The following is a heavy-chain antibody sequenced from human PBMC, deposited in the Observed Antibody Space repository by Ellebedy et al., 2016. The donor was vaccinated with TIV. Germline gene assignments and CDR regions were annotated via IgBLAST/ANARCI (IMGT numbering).Heavy chain of an antibody. CDR3: ARGWQQLVQFDY. Sequence: GGSLRLSCAASGFTFSSYGMHWVRQAPGKGLEWVAVIWYDGSNKYYADSVKGRFTISRDNSKNTLYLQMNSLRAEDTAVYYCARGWQQLVQFDYWGQGTLVTVSS. V-gene: IGHV3-33*08. CDR2: IWYDGSNK. CDR1: GFTFSSYG. J-gene: IGHJ4*02. D-gene: IGHD6-13*01.